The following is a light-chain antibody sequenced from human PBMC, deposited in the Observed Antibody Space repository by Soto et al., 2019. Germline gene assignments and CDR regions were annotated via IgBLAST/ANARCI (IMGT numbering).Light chain of an antibody. CDR2: INN. V-gene: IGLV1-44*01. Sequence: QSVLTQPPSASGTPGQRVTISCSGSSSNIGSNTVNWYQQLPGTAPKLLIYINNQRPSGIPDRFSGSKSGTSASLAISGLQTEDEADDYCAAWDDSMNGPVFGGGNKLTVL. CDR3: AAWDDSMNGPV. CDR1: SSNIGSNT. J-gene: IGLJ2*01.